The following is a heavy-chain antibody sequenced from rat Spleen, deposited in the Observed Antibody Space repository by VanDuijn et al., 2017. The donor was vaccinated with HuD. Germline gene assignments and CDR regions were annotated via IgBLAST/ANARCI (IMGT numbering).Heavy chain of an antibody. CDR1: GFTFSNYG. J-gene: IGHJ3*01. CDR2: ISPSGGST. D-gene: IGHD1-2*01. V-gene: IGHV5-19*01. CDR3: TTRPYYSSLNWFPY. Sequence: EVQLVESGGGLVQPGRSLKLSCAASGFTFSNYGMHWIRQAPTKGLEWVASISPSGGSTYYRDSVKGRFTISRDNAKSTLSLQMDSLRSEDTATYYCTTRPYYSSLNWFPYWGQGTLVTVSS.